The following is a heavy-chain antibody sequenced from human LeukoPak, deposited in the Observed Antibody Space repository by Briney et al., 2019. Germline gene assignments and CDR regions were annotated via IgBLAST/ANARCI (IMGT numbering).Heavy chain of an antibody. CDR2: INPNSGGT. CDR3: ARDPRAGEGGGDY. CDR1: GYTFPDYY. D-gene: IGHD7-27*01. Sequence: GASVKVSCKASGYTFPDYYIHWVRQAPGQGLEWMGRINPNSGGTNYAQKFQGRVTMTRDTSISTAYMELSRLRSDDTAMYYCARDPRAGEGGGDYWDQGTLVTVSS. J-gene: IGHJ4*02. V-gene: IGHV1-2*06.